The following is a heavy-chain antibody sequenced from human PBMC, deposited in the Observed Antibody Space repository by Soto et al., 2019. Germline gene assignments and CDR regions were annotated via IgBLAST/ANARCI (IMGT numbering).Heavy chain of an antibody. V-gene: IGHV1-3*01. CDR2: INAGNGNT. CDR3: ARDIPRSSGWFDY. Sequence: QVQLGQSGAEVKKPGASVKVSCKASGYTFTSYAMHWVRQAPGQRLEWMGWINAGNGNTKYSQKFQGRVTITRDTSASTAYMELSSLRSEDTAVYYCARDIPRSSGWFDYWGQGTLVTVSS. J-gene: IGHJ4*02. CDR1: GYTFTSYA. D-gene: IGHD6-19*01.